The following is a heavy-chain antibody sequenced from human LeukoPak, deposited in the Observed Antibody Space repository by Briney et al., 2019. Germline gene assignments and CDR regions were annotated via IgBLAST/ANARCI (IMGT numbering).Heavy chain of an antibody. J-gene: IGHJ5*02. V-gene: IGHV1-18*01. CDR3: ARDQTDRYCSSTSCYEGNWFDP. CDR1: GYTFTSYG. Sequence: ASVKVSCKASGYTFTSYGISWVRQAPGQGLEWMGWISAYNGNTNYAQKLQGRVTMTTDTSTSTAYMELRSLRSDDTAVYYCARDQTDRYCSSTSCYEGNWFDPWGPGTLVTVSS. CDR2: ISAYNGNT. D-gene: IGHD2-2*01.